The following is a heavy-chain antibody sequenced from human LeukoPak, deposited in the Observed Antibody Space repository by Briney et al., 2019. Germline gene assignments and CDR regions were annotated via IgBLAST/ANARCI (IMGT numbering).Heavy chain of an antibody. Sequence: KPSETLSLTGTVSGGSISSYYWGWIGQRPGQGREGIGYIYYSGSTNYNPSLKSRVTISVDTSKNQFTLKLSSVTAADTAVYYCARHLRYCSGGSCSTRYFDLWGRGTLVTVSS. CDR3: ARHLRYCSGGSCSTRYFDL. V-gene: IGHV4-59*08. D-gene: IGHD2-15*01. CDR2: IYYSGST. J-gene: IGHJ2*01. CDR1: GGSISSYY.